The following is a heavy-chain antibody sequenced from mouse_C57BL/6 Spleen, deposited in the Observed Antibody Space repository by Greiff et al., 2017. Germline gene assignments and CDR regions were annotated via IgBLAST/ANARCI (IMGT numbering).Heavy chain of an antibody. CDR2: INPYNGDT. V-gene: IGHV1-20*01. CDR3: ARRDYDYDEAWFAY. D-gene: IGHD2-4*01. J-gene: IGHJ3*01. Sequence: VQLQQSGPELVQPGDSVKISCKASGYSFTGYFMNWVMQSHGKSLEWIGRINPYNGDTFYNQKFKGKATLTVDKSSSTAHMELRSLTSEDSAVYYCARRDYDYDEAWFAYWGQGTLVTVSA. CDR1: GYSFTGYF.